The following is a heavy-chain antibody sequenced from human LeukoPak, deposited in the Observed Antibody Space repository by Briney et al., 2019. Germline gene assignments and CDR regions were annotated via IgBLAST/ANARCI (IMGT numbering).Heavy chain of an antibody. CDR2: IFTSGST. CDR3: ARVGTAMTVGAFDI. V-gene: IGHV4-4*07. J-gene: IGHJ3*02. Sequence: SEALSLTCTVSGGSISSYYWSWIRQPAGKGLEWIGHIFTSGSTNYNPSLKSRVILSIDTSKNQFSLKLSSVTAADTAVYYCARVGTAMTVGAFDIWGQGTMVTVSS. D-gene: IGHD2-21*02. CDR1: GGSISSYY.